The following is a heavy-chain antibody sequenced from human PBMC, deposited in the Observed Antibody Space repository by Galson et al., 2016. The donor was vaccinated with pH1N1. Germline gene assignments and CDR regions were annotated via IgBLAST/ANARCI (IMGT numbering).Heavy chain of an antibody. D-gene: IGHD2-15*01. CDR1: GFSLTTSGMR. J-gene: IGHJ3*02. CDR2: IEWDEDK. CDR3: GRNPAFVGGAIDI. V-gene: IGHV2-70*04. Sequence: PALVKPTQTLTLTCTFSGFSLTTSGMRVSWIRQPPGKALEWLARIEWDEDKFYSTSLKTRLTISKDTSKNQVVLTMTNMDPEDTATYYCGRNPAFVGGAIDIWGRGTLVTVSS.